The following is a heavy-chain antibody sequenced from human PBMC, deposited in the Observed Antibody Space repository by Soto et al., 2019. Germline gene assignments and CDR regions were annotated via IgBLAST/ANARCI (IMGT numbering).Heavy chain of an antibody. V-gene: IGHV3-15*07. CDR3: TTDPVRHYYDSSGYSYY. Sequence: EVQLVESGGGLVKPGGSLRLSCAASGFTFSNAWMNWVRQAPGKGLEWVGRIKSKTDGGTTDYAAPVKGRFTISRDDSKNTLYLQMNSLKNEDTAVYYCTTDPVRHYYDSSGYSYYWGQGTLVTVSS. D-gene: IGHD3-22*01. J-gene: IGHJ4*02. CDR1: GFTFSNAW. CDR2: IKSKTDGGTT.